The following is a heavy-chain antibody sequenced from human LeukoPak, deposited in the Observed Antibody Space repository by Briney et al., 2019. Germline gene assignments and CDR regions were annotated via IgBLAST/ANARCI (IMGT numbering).Heavy chain of an antibody. V-gene: IGHV1-69*13. Sequence: ASVKVSCKASGGTFSSYAISWVRQAPGQGLEWMGGIIPVFGTANYAQKFQGRVTITADESTSTAYMELSSLRSEDTAVYYCARGSTYYDFWSGFSYYYYGMDVWGQGTTVTVPS. D-gene: IGHD3-3*01. CDR2: IIPVFGTA. J-gene: IGHJ6*02. CDR1: GGTFSSYA. CDR3: ARGSTYYDFWSGFSYYYYGMDV.